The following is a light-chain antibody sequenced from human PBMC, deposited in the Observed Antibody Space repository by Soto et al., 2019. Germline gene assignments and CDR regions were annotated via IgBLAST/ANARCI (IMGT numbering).Light chain of an antibody. CDR3: QQYNNWPPIP. J-gene: IGKJ5*01. Sequence: EIGMTQSPATLSVSPGERATVACRSSQSVSSNLAWYQQKPGQAPRLLIYGASTRATGIPARFSGSGSGTEFTLTISSLQSEDFAVYYCQQYNNWPPIPFGQGTRLEI. CDR2: GAS. V-gene: IGKV3-15*01. CDR1: QSVSSN.